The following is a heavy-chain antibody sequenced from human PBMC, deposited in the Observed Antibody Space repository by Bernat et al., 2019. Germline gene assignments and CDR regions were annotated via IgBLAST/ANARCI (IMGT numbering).Heavy chain of an antibody. CDR3: ARLPTVGRVVPAALFDY. CDR2: IYYSGST. V-gene: IGHV4-39*01. D-gene: IGHD2-2*01. J-gene: IGHJ4*02. Sequence: QLQLQESGPGLVKPSETLSLTCTVSGGSISSSSYYWGWIRQPPGKGREWIGSIYYSGSTYYNPSLKSRVTISVDTSKNQFSLKLSSVTAADTAVYYCARLPTVGRVVPAALFDYWGQGTLVTVSS. CDR1: GGSISSSSYY.